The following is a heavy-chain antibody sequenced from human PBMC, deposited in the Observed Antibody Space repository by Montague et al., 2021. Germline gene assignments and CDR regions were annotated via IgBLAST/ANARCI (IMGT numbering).Heavy chain of an antibody. CDR1: GGSISSSNYH. CDR2: ITYTGNT. D-gene: IGHD3-10*01. CDR3: AKQDYFVSGTSYKGFDP. Sequence: SETLSLTCIVSGGSISSSNYHWGWIRQPPGKGLEWIGSITYTGNTYYNPSLKSRVTMSVDTSRNQFSLKLTSVTAADTAVYYCAKQDYFVSGTSYKGFDPWGQGILVTVSS. V-gene: IGHV4-39*01. J-gene: IGHJ5*02.